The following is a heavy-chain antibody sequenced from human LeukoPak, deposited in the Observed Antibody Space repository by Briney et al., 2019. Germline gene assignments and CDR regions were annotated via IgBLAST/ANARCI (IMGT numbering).Heavy chain of an antibody. CDR2: ISAYNGNT. CDR1: GYTFTSYG. Sequence: ASVKVSCKASGYTFTSYGISWVRQAPGQGLVWMGWISAYNGNTNYAQKLQGRVTMTTDTSTSTAYMELRSLRSDDTAVYYCACIYDFWSGYPTNWFDPWGQGTLVTVSS. D-gene: IGHD3-3*01. V-gene: IGHV1-18*01. J-gene: IGHJ5*02. CDR3: ACIYDFWSGYPTNWFDP.